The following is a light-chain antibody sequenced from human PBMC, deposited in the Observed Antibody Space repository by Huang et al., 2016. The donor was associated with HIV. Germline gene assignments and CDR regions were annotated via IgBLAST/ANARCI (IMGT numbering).Light chain of an antibody. CDR3: QQYDSSPWT. Sequence: DIVLTQSPGTLSLSPGERATLSCRASQSVSSSYLAWYQQKPGQAPRLLFYGAASRATGIPDMFSGSGSGTVFTLTISRLEPEDFAVYYCQQYDSSPWTFGQGTKVEIK. CDR1: QSVSSSY. V-gene: IGKV3-20*01. J-gene: IGKJ1*01. CDR2: GAA.